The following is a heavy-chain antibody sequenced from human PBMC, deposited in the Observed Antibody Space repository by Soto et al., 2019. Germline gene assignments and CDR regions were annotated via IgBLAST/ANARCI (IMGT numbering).Heavy chain of an antibody. Sequence: PSETLSLTCAVYGGSFSGYYWSWIRQPPGKGLEWIGEINHSGSTNYNPSLKSRVTISVDTSKNQFSLKLSSVTAADTAVYYCARLVAGTRNVYYFYYWGQGTLVTVSS. J-gene: IGHJ4*02. CDR3: ARLVAGTRNVYYFYY. CDR1: GGSFSGYY. V-gene: IGHV4-34*01. CDR2: INHSGST. D-gene: IGHD6-19*01.